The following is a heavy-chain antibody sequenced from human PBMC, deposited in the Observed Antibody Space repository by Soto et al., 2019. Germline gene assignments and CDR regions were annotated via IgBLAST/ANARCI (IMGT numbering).Heavy chain of an antibody. J-gene: IGHJ3*02. D-gene: IGHD3-16*01. Sequence: GGSLRLSCAASGFTFSSYAMHWVRQAPGKGLEWVAVISYDGSNKYYADSVKGQFTISRDNSKNTLYLQMNSLRAEDTVVYYCARDDGVWDAFDIWGQGTMVTVSS. CDR1: GFTFSSYA. CDR3: ARDDGVWDAFDI. CDR2: ISYDGSNK. V-gene: IGHV3-30-3*01.